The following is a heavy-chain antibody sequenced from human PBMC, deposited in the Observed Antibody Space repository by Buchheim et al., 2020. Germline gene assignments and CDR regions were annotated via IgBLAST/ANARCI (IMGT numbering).Heavy chain of an antibody. CDR3: ARDQTVAGPSTFDY. V-gene: IGHV3-74*01. D-gene: IGHD6-19*01. CDR2: ISDDGRNA. CDR1: GFPFRGHW. J-gene: IGHJ4*02. Sequence: EVQLAESGGGLVQPGGSLRLSCAATGFPFRGHWMHWVRQVPGKGLVWVSRISDDGRNATYADSVKGRFTISSDNAKNTLYLQMNSLRAEDTAIYYCARDQTVAGPSTFDYWGQG.